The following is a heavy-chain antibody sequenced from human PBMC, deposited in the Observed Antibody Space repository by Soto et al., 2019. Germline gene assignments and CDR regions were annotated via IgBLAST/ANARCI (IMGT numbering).Heavy chain of an antibody. CDR2: IYYSGST. D-gene: IGHD3-3*01. J-gene: IGHJ6*03. Sequence: SETLSLTCTVSGGSISSYYWSWIQQPPGKALEWIGYIYYSGSTNYNPSLKSRVTISVDTSKNQFSLKLSSVTAADTAVYYCARGITIFGVVIRGYYYYMDVWGKGTTVTVSS. V-gene: IGHV4-59*08. CDR1: GGSISSYY. CDR3: ARGITIFGVVIRGYYYYMDV.